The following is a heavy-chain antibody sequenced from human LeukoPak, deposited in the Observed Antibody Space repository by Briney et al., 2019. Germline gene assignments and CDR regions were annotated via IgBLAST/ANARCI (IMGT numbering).Heavy chain of an antibody. CDR3: TTDFGYSSSY. D-gene: IGHD5-18*01. J-gene: IGHJ4*02. V-gene: IGHV3-73*01. CDR2: IRSKANSYAT. Sequence: GGSLGLSCAASGFTFSGSAMHWVRQASGKGLEWVGRIRSKANSYATAYAASVKGRFTISRDDSKNTAYLQMNSLKTEDTAVYYCTTDFGYSSSYWGQGTLVTVSS. CDR1: GFTFSGSA.